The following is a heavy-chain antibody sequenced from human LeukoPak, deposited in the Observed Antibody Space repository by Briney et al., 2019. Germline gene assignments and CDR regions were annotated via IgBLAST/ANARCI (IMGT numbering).Heavy chain of an antibody. CDR3: ARDLGGPLEYSSSSPTGYYYYYYMHV. J-gene: IGHJ6*03. CDR2: IYYSGST. CDR1: GGSISSYY. Sequence: PSETLSLTCTVPGGSISSYYWSWIRQPPGKGLEWIGYIYYSGSTNYNPSLKSRVTISVDTSKNQFSLKLSSVTAADTAVYYCARDLGGPLEYSSSSPTGYYYYYYMHVWVKGTTVTVSS. D-gene: IGHD6-6*01. V-gene: IGHV4-59*01.